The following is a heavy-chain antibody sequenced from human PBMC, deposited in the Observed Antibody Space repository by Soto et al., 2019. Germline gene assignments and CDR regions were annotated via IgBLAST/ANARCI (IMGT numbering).Heavy chain of an antibody. Sequence: QVQLVESGGGVVQPGRSLRLSCAASGFTFSSYGMHWVRQAPGKGLEWVAVISYDGSNKYYADSVKGRFTISRDNSKNTLYLQMNSLRAEDTAVYYCAGGGGAFDIWGQGTMVTVSS. D-gene: IGHD2-15*01. CDR2: ISYDGSNK. V-gene: IGHV3-30*03. J-gene: IGHJ3*02. CDR3: AGGGGAFDI. CDR1: GFTFSSYG.